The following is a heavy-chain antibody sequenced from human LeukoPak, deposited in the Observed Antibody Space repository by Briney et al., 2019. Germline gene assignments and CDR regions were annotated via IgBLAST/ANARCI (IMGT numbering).Heavy chain of an antibody. V-gene: IGHV4-39*07. CDR1: GGSLSSNSYY. CDR3: ARGGGRYFDWSLGYYGMDV. D-gene: IGHD3-9*01. Sequence: SETLSLTCTVSGGSLSSNSYYWGWLRQPPGRGLVGLVSFYYSGSNYYNPSLKSRVTISVDTSKNQFSLKLSAVTAADTAVYYCARGGGRYFDWSLGYYGMDVWGQGTTVTVSS. J-gene: IGHJ6*02. CDR2: FYYSGSN.